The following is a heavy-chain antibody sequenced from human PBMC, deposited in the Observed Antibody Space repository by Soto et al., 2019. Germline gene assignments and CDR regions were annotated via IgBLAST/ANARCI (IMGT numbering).Heavy chain of an antibody. D-gene: IGHD3-22*01. CDR1: GFIFEDFA. J-gene: IGHJ4*02. Sequence: HPGGSMRLSCVGSGFIFEDFAMNWVRQVPGKVLEWVSGISWNSATLAYADSVKGRFIVSRDNAKNILYLQMNSLRPEDAALYYCAKDVGSYYYDTSAYLYDYWGQGTLVTVSS. CDR2: ISWNSATL. V-gene: IGHV3-9*01. CDR3: AKDVGSYYYDTSAYLYDY.